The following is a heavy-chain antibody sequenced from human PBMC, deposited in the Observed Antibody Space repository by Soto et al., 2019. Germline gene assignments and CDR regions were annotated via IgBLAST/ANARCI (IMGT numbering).Heavy chain of an antibody. V-gene: IGHV3-23*01. CDR2: ISGSGGST. Sequence: EVQLLESGGGLVQPGGSLRLSCAASGFTFSSYAMSWVRQAPGKGLEWVSAISGSGGSTYYADSVKGRFTISRDNSKNTLYLQMNSLRAEDTAVYYCANTGIVLGVAANWGQGTLVTVSS. D-gene: IGHD2-15*01. CDR1: GFTFSSYA. J-gene: IGHJ4*02. CDR3: ANTGIVLGVAAN.